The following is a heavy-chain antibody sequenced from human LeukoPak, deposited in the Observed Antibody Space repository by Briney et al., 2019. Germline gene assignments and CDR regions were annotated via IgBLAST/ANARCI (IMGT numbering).Heavy chain of an antibody. CDR1: GFTFSSYA. J-gene: IGHJ6*02. Sequence: PGGSLRLSCAASGFTFSSYAMSWVRQAPGKGLEWVSAISGSGGSTYYADSVKGRFTISRDNSKNTLYLQMNSLRAEDTAVYYCAKDTNTPYYYYYGMDVWGQGTTVTVSS. V-gene: IGHV3-23*01. CDR2: ISGSGGST. CDR3: AKDTNTPYYYYYGMDV.